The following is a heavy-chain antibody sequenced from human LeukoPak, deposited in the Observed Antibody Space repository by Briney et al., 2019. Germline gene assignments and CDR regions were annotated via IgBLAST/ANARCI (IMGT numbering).Heavy chain of an antibody. V-gene: IGHV1-2*02. CDR2: INPNIGGT. J-gene: IGHJ5*02. D-gene: IGHD3-3*01. Sequence: ASVRVSCKASGYTFTGYYIHWVRQAPGQGLEWMGWINPNIGGTSLAQKFHGRVTMTRDTSITTAYMELTRLRSDDTAVYYCARGGEYYDFRSGYYTWFDPWGQGTLVIVSS. CDR3: ARGGEYYDFRSGYYTWFDP. CDR1: GYTFTGYY.